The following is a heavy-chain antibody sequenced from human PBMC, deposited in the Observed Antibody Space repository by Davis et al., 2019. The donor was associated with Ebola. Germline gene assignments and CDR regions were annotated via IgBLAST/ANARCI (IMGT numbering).Heavy chain of an antibody. V-gene: IGHV1-18*01. Sequence: ASVKVSCKASSYTFTSYGISWVRQAPGQGLEWMGWISAYNGNTNYAQKLQGRVTMTTDTSTSTAYMELRSLRSDDTAVYYCARDKSGIVVVVAAMDVWGQGTTVTVSS. CDR1: SYTFTSYG. CDR3: ARDKSGIVVVVAAMDV. J-gene: IGHJ6*02. CDR2: ISAYNGNT. D-gene: IGHD2-15*01.